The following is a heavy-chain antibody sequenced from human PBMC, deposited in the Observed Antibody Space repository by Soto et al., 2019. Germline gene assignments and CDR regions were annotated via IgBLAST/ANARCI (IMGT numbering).Heavy chain of an antibody. CDR1: GFTFSTYW. CDR2: INYDGSST. J-gene: IGHJ4*02. V-gene: IGHV3-74*01. Sequence: GGSLRLSCAASGFTFSTYWMHWVRQAPGKGLVWVSRINYDGSSTDYADSVKGRFTISRDNAKNTLYLQMNTLTAEDTAVYYCTRGPRPTSVGTGAYWGQGTLVTVSS. D-gene: IGHD3-10*01. CDR3: TRGPRPTSVGTGAY.